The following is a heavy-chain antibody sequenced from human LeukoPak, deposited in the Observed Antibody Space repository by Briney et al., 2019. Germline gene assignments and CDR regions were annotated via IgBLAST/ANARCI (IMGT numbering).Heavy chain of an antibody. V-gene: IGHV1-18*01. J-gene: IGHJ2*01. CDR3: ARDWRVQNWYFDL. Sequence: GASVKVSCKTSGYPFTKWEINWVRQAAGQGLEWMGWISAYNGNTNYAQKLQGRVTMTTDTSTSTAYMELRSLRSDDTAVYYCARDWRVQNWYFDLWGRGTLVTVSS. D-gene: IGHD3-3*01. CDR2: ISAYNGNT. CDR1: GYPFTKWE.